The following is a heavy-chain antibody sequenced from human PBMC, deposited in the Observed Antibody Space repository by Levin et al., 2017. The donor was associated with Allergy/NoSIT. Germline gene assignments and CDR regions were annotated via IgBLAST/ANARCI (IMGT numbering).Heavy chain of an antibody. V-gene: IGHV4-4*07. CDR1: GASISGYY. Sequence: SCTVSGASISGYYWSWIRQPVWKGLEWIGRIYTYGNTDYNPSLKSRVTMSLDTSKSQFSLRLRSVTAADTAVYYCARGLTGPTASSDAFDIWGQGTMVTVSS. D-gene: IGHD1-1*01. CDR2: IYTYGNT. J-gene: IGHJ3*02. CDR3: ARGLTGPTASSDAFDI.